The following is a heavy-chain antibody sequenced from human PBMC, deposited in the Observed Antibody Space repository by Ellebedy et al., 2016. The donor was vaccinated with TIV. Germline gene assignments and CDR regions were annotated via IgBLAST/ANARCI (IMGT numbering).Heavy chain of an antibody. Sequence: MPSETLSLTCAVSGGSISSGGYSWSWIRQPPGKGLEWIGYIYHRGSTYYNPSLKSRVTISVDRSKNQFSLKLSSVTAADTAVYYCARASNNGYDWTLDYWGQGTLVTVSS. CDR2: IYHRGST. CDR1: GGSISSGGYS. V-gene: IGHV4-30-2*01. J-gene: IGHJ4*02. CDR3: ARASNNGYDWTLDY. D-gene: IGHD5-12*01.